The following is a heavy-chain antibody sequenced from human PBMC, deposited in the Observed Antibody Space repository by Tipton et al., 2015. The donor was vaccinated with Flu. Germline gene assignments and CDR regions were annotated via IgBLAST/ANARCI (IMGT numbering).Heavy chain of an antibody. J-gene: IGHJ5*02. D-gene: IGHD2-15*01. Sequence: TLSLTCAVSGYSISSGYYWGWIRQPPGKGLEWIGSTYHSGSTYYNPPLKSRVTISVDTSKNQFSLKLSSVTAADTAVYYCARRYCSGGSCVTGWFDPWGQGTLVTVSP. CDR2: TYHSGST. CDR3: ARRYCSGGSCVTGWFDP. V-gene: IGHV4-38-2*01. CDR1: GYSISSGYY.